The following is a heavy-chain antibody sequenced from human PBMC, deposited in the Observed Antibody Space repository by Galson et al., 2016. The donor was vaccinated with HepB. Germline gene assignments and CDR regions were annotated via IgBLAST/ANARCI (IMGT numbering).Heavy chain of an antibody. D-gene: IGHD6-13*01. Sequence: SETLSLTCAVSGVSISSSDWWSWVRQPPGQGLEWIGQIFHSGRVNYTPSLASRVTISIDTSNNHFSLNLMSVTAADTAVYYCASYLVQSWAGSDAFDTWGQGTLVTVSS. CDR3: ASYLVQSWAGSDAFDT. CDR2: IFHSGRV. V-gene: IGHV4-4*02. CDR1: GVSISSSDW. J-gene: IGHJ3*02.